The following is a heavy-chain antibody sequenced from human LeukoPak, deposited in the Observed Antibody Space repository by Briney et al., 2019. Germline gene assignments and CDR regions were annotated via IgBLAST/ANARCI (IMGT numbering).Heavy chain of an antibody. CDR1: GFTFSFSG. Sequence: GGSPRLSCAASGFTFSFSGMYWVRQAPGKGLEWVAFISDDGSRKYYADSVKGRFTISRDSSKNTLFLQMNSLRTEDTAVYYCAKDRSTTWSFDYWGQGTLVTVPS. D-gene: IGHD6-13*01. J-gene: IGHJ4*02. CDR3: AKDRSTTWSFDY. CDR2: ISDDGSRK. V-gene: IGHV3-30*18.